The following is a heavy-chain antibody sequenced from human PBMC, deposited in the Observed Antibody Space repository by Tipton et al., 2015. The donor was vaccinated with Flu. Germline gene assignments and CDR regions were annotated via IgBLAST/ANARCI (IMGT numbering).Heavy chain of an antibody. D-gene: IGHD5-12*01. J-gene: IGHJ4*02. CDR3: AREGYATI. CDR2: IYTSGST. CDR1: GGSISSGSYY. Sequence: TLSLTCTVSGGSISSGSYYWSWIRQPAGKGLEWIGRIYTSGSTNYNPSLKSRVTISVGTSKNQFSLKLSPVTAADTAVYYCAREGYATIWGQGTLVTVSS. V-gene: IGHV4-61*02.